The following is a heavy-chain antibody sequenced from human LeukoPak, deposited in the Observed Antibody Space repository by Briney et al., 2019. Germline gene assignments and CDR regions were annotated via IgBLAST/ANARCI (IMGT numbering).Heavy chain of an antibody. D-gene: IGHD3-22*01. Sequence: ASVKVSFKASGYTFTIYGISWVRQAPGQGLEWMGWISAYNGNTNYAQKLQGRVTMTTDTSTSTAYMELSSLRSEDTAVYYCARRDYYDSSGFSDGMDVWGQGTTVTVSS. CDR1: GYTFTIYG. CDR3: ARRDYYDSSGFSDGMDV. V-gene: IGHV1-18*01. J-gene: IGHJ6*02. CDR2: ISAYNGNT.